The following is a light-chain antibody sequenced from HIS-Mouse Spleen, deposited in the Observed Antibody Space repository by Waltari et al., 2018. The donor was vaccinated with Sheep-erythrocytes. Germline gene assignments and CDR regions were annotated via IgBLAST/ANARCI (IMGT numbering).Light chain of an antibody. V-gene: IGLV2-8*01. CDR1: SSHVGGSNF. CDR2: EVS. J-gene: IGLJ3*02. CDR3: SSYAGSNNWV. Sequence: QSALTQPPSASGSPGRSITLSCTGTSSHVGGSNFLSWYHQHPGKAPNLLIYEVSKRPSGVPDRFSGSKSGNTASLTVSELQAEDEADYYCSSYAGSNNWVVGGGTKLTVL.